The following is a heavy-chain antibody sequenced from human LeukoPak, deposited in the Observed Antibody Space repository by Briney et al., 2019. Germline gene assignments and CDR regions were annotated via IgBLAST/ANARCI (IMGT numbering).Heavy chain of an antibody. CDR3: ARGRVGYYDSSGYYYFDY. CDR2: IWYDGSNK. CDR1: GFTFSSYG. Sequence: GGSLRLSCAASGFTFSSYGMHWVRQAPGKGLEWVAVIWYDGSNKYYADSVKGRFTISRDNSKNTLYLQMNSLGAEDTAVYYCARGRVGYYDSSGYYYFDYWGQGTLVTVSS. V-gene: IGHV3-33*01. J-gene: IGHJ4*02. D-gene: IGHD3-22*01.